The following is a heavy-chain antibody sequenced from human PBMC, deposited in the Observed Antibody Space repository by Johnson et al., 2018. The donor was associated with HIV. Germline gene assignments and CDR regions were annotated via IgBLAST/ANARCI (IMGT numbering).Heavy chain of an antibody. CDR3: TKTLGYDSSGYHDGFDI. D-gene: IGHD3-22*01. J-gene: IGHJ3*02. CDR1: EFTFSSYA. V-gene: IGHV3-30*04. Sequence: VQLLESGGGVVQPGRSLRLSCAASEFTFSSYAFHWVRQAPGKGLQWVAVISYDGSNKYYADSVKGRFTISRDNSKNTLYLQMNSMRAEDTAVYYCTKTLGYDSSGYHDGFDIWGQGTLVTVSS. CDR2: ISYDGSNK.